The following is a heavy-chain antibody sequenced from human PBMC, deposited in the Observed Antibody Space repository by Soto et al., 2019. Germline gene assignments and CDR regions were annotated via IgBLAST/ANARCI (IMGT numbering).Heavy chain of an antibody. Sequence: QVQLVQSGAEVKKPGSSVKVSCKASGGTFSSYAISWVRQAPGQGLEWMGGIIPIFGTANYEQKFQGRVTITADESTSTAYMELSSLRSEDTAVYYCASGLAAGTIGYYGMDVWGQGTTVTVSS. CDR1: GGTFSSYA. CDR2: IIPIFGTA. J-gene: IGHJ6*02. CDR3: ASGLAAGTIGYYGMDV. D-gene: IGHD6-13*01. V-gene: IGHV1-69*12.